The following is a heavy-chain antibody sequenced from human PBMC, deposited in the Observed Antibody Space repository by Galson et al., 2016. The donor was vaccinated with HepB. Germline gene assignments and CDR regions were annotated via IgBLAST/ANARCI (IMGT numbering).Heavy chain of an antibody. V-gene: IGHV1-18*04. CDR1: GYTFSSYS. J-gene: IGHJ4*02. D-gene: IGHD5-18*01. CDR3: ARGGGRGYTYTGDY. Sequence: SVKVSCKASGYTFSSYSILWVRQAPGQGLEWMGWVSTYNGNTNSAQKLQGRVTMTTDTSTTTAYMELRTLRSDDTAVHYCARGGGRGYTYTGDYWGQGTLVTVSS. CDR2: VSTYNGNT.